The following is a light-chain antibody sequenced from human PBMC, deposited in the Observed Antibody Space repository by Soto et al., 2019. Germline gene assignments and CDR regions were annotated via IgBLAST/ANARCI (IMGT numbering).Light chain of an antibody. J-gene: IGKJ4*01. CDR2: DAS. Sequence: EIVLTQSPATLSLSPGVRATLSCRTSQSVSTYLAWYQQKPGQAPRLLIYDASSRAAGIPARFRGSGSGTDFTLTITSLEPEDFAVYYCQQRSNWPSTFGGGTKVEI. CDR1: QSVSTY. CDR3: QQRSNWPST. V-gene: IGKV3-11*01.